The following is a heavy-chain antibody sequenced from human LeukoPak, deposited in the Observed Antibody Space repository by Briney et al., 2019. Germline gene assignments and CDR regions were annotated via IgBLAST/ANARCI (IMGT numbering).Heavy chain of an antibody. CDR3: ARRDSSGYYYAVFDY. CDR2: INHSGST. Sequence: SETLSLTCAVYGGPFSGYYWSWIRQPPGKGLEWIGEINHSGSTNYNPSLKSRVTISVDTSKNQFSLKLSSVTAADTAVYYCARRDSSGYYYAVFDYWGQGTLVTVSS. V-gene: IGHV4-34*01. J-gene: IGHJ4*02. D-gene: IGHD3-22*01. CDR1: GGPFSGYY.